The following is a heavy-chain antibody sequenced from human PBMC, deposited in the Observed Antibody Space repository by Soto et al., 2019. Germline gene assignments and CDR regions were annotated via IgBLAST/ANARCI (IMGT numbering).Heavy chain of an antibody. CDR2: IHYNGHT. V-gene: IGHV4-59*01. CDR3: AREGNLGRWIQPLDS. CDR1: GDSISSYS. D-gene: IGHD2-2*03. J-gene: IGHJ4*02. Sequence: QVQLQVSGPGLVKPSETLSLTCTVSGDSISSYSWRWIRQPPGKGLEWIGNIHYNGHTKYSPSLKSRVTMSVDTSKNHFSLKLISVTTADTAVYFCAREGNLGRWIQPLDSWGQGTLVTVSS.